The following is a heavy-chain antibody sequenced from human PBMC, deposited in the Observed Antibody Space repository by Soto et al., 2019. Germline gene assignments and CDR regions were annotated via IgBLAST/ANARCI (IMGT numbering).Heavy chain of an antibody. CDR2: IYTSGST. D-gene: IGHD3-22*01. CDR1: GGSISDSY. CDR3: ARDRSSGSLDAFDI. J-gene: IGHJ3*02. Sequence: SETLSLTCTVSGGSISDSYWSWIRQPAGKGLEWIGRIYTSGSTNYNPSLKSRVTMSVDTSKNQFSLKLSSVTAADTAVYYCARDRSSGSLDAFDIWGQGTMVTVSS. V-gene: IGHV4-4*07.